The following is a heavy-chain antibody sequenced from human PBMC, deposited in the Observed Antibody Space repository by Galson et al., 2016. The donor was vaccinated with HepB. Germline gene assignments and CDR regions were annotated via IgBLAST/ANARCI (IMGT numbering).Heavy chain of an antibody. D-gene: IGHD5-12*01. CDR1: GYSFTTYF. V-gene: IGHV1-2*02. CDR2: INPKNGAT. CDR3: VREAHGYSGF. Sequence: SVKVSCKASGYSFTTYFIYWVRQAPGQGLEWMGWINPKNGATSYAQKFEDRVTMSRDTSTATVYMELTSVTSDNTAVFYCVREAHGYSGFWGQGTLVTVSS. J-gene: IGHJ4*02.